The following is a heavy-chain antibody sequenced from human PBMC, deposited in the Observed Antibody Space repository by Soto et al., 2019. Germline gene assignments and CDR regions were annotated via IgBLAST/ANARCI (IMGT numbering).Heavy chain of an antibody. J-gene: IGHJ6*02. CDR3: ARDHESWNYRGVDV. CDR1: GFTFSSYA. Sequence: GGSLRLSCAASGFTFSSYAMHWVRQAPGKGLEWVAVISYDGSNKYYADSVKGRFTISRDNSKNTLYLQMNSLRAEDTAVYYCARDHESWNYRGVDVWGQGTTVTVSS. V-gene: IGHV3-30-3*01. CDR2: ISYDGSNK. D-gene: IGHD1-7*01.